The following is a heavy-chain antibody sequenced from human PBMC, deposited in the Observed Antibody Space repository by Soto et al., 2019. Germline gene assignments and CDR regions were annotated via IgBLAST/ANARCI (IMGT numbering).Heavy chain of an antibody. Sequence: VGSLRLSCSSSGFTFSDSTMSWVRQAPGKGLEWVSSISSRGTHISYAASEKGRFTISRDTANNSLYLQMTSLRVDDPAIYYCARLSKDSLFDSWGQGTLVTVSS. CDR2: ISSRGTHI. D-gene: IGHD2-15*01. V-gene: IGHV3-21*01. J-gene: IGHJ5*01. CDR3: ARLSKDSLFDS. CDR1: GFTFSDST.